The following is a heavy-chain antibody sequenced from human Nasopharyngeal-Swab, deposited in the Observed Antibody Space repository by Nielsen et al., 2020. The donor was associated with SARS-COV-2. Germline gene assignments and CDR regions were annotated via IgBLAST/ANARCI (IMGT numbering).Heavy chain of an antibody. CDR3: ARDESGSSSFDY. Sequence: GESLKISCAASGFTFSSYAMHWVRQAPGKGLEWVAVISYDGSNKYYADSVKGRFTISRDNSKNTLYLQMNSLRTEDPAVYYCARDESGSSSFDYWGQGTLVTVSS. CDR2: ISYDGSNK. CDR1: GFTFSSYA. V-gene: IGHV3-30-3*01. D-gene: IGHD1-26*01. J-gene: IGHJ4*02.